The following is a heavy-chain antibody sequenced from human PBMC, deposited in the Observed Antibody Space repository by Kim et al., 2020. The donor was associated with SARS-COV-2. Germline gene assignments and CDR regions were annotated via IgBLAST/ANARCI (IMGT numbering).Heavy chain of an antibody. D-gene: IGHD3-10*01. CDR1: GYSFSHYW. V-gene: IGHV5-51*01. CDR2: IYPGDSDT. J-gene: IGHJ5*02. CDR3: ARQDLSGSFFGNS. Sequence: GESLQISCKGSGYSFSHYWIGWVRQMPGKGLEFMGIIYPGDSDTRYSPSFVGQVTISADKSLSTAYLQWDSLKASDTAIYYCARQDLSGSFFGNSWGQGTLVTVSS.